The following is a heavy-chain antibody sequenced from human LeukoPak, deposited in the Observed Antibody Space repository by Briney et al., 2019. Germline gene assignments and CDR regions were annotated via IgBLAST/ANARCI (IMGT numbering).Heavy chain of an antibody. V-gene: IGHV3-23*01. D-gene: IGHD5-12*01. CDR1: GFTLRSYD. CDR2: TSGSGVNS. Sequence: GGSLRLSCAASGFTLRSYDMSWVRQAPGKGLEWVAATSGSGVNSYYADSVRGRFTISRDNSQNTLYLQMDSLRAEDTALYYCAKEYSGYDFDYWGQGTLVTVFS. J-gene: IGHJ4*02. CDR3: AKEYSGYDFDY.